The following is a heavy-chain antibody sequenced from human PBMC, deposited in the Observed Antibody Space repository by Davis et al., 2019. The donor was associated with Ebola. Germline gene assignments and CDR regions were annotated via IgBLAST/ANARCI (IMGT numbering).Heavy chain of an antibody. CDR2: IRSKANSYAT. CDR3: TGVAAAGDIDY. Sequence: GGSLRLSCAASGFTFGGSAMHWVRQASGKGLEWVGRIRSKANSYATAYAASVKGRFTISRDDSKNTAYLQMNSLKTEDTAVYYCTGVAAAGDIDYWGQGTLVTVSS. V-gene: IGHV3-73*01. J-gene: IGHJ4*02. D-gene: IGHD6-13*01. CDR1: GFTFGGSA.